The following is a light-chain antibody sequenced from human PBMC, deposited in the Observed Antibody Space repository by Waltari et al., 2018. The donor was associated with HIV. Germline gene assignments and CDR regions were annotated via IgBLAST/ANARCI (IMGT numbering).Light chain of an antibody. CDR3: QVWDSSSDHL. J-gene: IGLJ2*01. CDR2: DDI. V-gene: IGLV3-21*02. CDR1: DIGSTS. Sequence: SYVPTQPPSVSVAPGQTARITCGGNDIGSTSVHWDQQKPGQAPVLVIYDDIGRPSGIPEQFSGSNYGNTATLTISSVEAEDEGDYYCQVWDSSSDHLFGGGTKVTVL.